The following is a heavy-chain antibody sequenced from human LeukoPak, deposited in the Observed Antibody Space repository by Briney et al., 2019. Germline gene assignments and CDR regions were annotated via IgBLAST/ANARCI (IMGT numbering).Heavy chain of an antibody. CDR2: IYSSGTT. D-gene: IGHD6-19*01. CDR3: ARASGWHWFDP. J-gene: IGHJ5*02. CDR1: GGSISTYY. V-gene: IGHV4-4*07. Sequence: SETLSLTCAVSGGSISTYYWSWFRQPAGKSLEWIGRIYSSGTTNYNPSLKSRVTMSVDTSKNQFSLKLSSVTAADTAVYYCARASGWHWFDPWGQGTLVTVSS.